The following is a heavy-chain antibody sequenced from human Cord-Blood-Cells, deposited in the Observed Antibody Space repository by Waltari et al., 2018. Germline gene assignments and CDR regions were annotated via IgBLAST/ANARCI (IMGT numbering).Heavy chain of an antibody. Sequence: QLQLQESGPGLVKPSETLSLTCTVSGGSISSSSYYWGWIRQPPGKGLEWIGSIYYSGSTYYNPSLKSRVTISVDTSKNQFSLKLSSVTAADTAVHYCAAGMAAAGTRWFDPWGQGTLVTVSS. J-gene: IGHJ5*02. CDR1: GGSISSSSYY. CDR2: IYYSGST. D-gene: IGHD6-13*01. CDR3: AAGMAAAGTRWFDP. V-gene: IGHV4-39*01.